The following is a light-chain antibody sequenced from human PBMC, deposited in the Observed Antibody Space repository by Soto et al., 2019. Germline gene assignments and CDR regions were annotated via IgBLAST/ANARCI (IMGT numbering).Light chain of an antibody. CDR2: GAS. J-gene: IGKJ1*01. CDR1: QSVSSNY. Sequence: EIVLTQSPGTLSLSPGERATLSCRASQSVSSNYLAWYQQKPGQAPRLLIYGASSRATGIPDRFSGGGSGTDFTLTISRLAPEDFAVYYCQQYGSSPETFGQGTKVEIK. CDR3: QQYGSSPET. V-gene: IGKV3-20*01.